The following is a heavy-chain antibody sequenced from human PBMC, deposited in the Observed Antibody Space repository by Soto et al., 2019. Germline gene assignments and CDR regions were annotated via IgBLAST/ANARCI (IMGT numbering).Heavy chain of an antibody. D-gene: IGHD2-2*01. J-gene: IGHJ4*02. CDR1: GGSISSGCYS. CDR3: ARSSTIRPNFEY. CDR2: IYHSGST. Sequence: SETLSLTCAVSGGSISSGCYSWSWVRQPPGKGLEWIGYIYHSGSTYYNPSLKSRVTISVDRSKNQFFLRLRSVTAADTAIYYCARSSTIRPNFEYWGQGALVTVSS. V-gene: IGHV4-30-2*01.